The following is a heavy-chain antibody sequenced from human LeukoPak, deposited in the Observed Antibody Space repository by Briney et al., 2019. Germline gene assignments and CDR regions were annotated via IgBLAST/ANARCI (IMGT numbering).Heavy chain of an antibody. J-gene: IGHJ4*02. CDR1: GFTFSSYG. CDR2: IWYDGSNK. Sequence: GGSLRLSCAASGFTFSSYGMHWVRQAPGKGLEWVAVIWYDGSNKYYADSVKGRFTISRDNSKNTLYLQMNSLRAEDTAVYYCAKTLRTGYSSGWYYSDYWGQGTLVTVSS. V-gene: IGHV3-33*06. CDR3: AKTLRTGYSSGWYYSDY. D-gene: IGHD6-19*01.